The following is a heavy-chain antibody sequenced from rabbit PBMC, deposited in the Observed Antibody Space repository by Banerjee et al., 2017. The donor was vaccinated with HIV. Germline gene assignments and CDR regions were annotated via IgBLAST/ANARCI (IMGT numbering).Heavy chain of an antibody. CDR2: INTISGDT. V-gene: IGHV1S45*01. Sequence: GQLEESGGDLVKPGGSLTSPCTAPGFSFRNGNVVCWVRQAPGKGLEWIACINTISGDTVYATWAKVRFTISKTSSTTVTLQMTSLTAADTASYFCASGAYSGYGWGLWGPGTLVTVS. CDR3: ASGAYSGYGWGL. J-gene: IGHJ4*01. D-gene: IGHD1-1*01. CDR1: GFSFRNGNV.